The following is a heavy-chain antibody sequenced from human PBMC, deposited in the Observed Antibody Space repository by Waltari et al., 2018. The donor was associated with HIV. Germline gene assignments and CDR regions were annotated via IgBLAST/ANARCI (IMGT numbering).Heavy chain of an antibody. CDR1: GGSISSTSYY. CDR3: ARLRGRGGITMIVPRFDP. D-gene: IGHD3-22*01. V-gene: IGHV4-39*01. J-gene: IGHJ5*02. CDR2: IYYSGST. Sequence: QLQLQESGPGLVKPSETLSLTCTVSGGSISSTSYYWGWIRKPPGKGLEWIGTIYYSGSTYYNPSIKSRVTISVDTSKNQFSLKLSSVTAADTAVYYCARLRGRGGITMIVPRFDPWGQGTLVTVSS.